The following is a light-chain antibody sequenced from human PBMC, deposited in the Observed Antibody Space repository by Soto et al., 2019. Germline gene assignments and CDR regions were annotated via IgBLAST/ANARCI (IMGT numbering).Light chain of an antibody. Sequence: QLVLTQSPSASASLGASVKLTCTLSSGHSSYAIAWHQQQPEKGPRYLMKLNSDGSHSKGDGIPDRFSGSSSGAERYLTISSLQSEDEADYSCQTWGTGLLVFGGGTKLT. CDR2: LNSDGSH. CDR1: SGHSSYA. CDR3: QTWGTGLLV. V-gene: IGLV4-69*01. J-gene: IGLJ3*02.